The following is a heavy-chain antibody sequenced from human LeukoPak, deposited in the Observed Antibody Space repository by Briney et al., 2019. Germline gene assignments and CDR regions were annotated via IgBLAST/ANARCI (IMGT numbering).Heavy chain of an antibody. D-gene: IGHD3-3*01. CDR2: ISYDGSNK. J-gene: IGHJ4*02. CDR1: GFTFSSYG. V-gene: IGHV3-30*03. Sequence: GRSLRLSCVASGFTFSSYGIHWVRQAPGKGLEWVAVISYDGSNKYYADSVKGRFTISRDNSKNTLYLQMNSLRAEDTAVYYCARDDAVGVVIIMTSNPDYWGQGTLVTVSS. CDR3: ARDDAVGVVIIMTSNPDY.